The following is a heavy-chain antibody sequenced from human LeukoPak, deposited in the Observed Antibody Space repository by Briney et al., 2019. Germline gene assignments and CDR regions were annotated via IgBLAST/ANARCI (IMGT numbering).Heavy chain of an antibody. J-gene: IGHJ3*02. V-gene: IGHV1-24*01. Sequence: ASVKVSCKVSGYTLTELSMHWVRQAPGKGLEWMGGFDPVDGETIYAQKFQGRVTMTEDTSTDTAYMELSSLRSEDTAVYYCATLGSSLLIPDAFDIWGQGTMVTVSS. CDR1: GYTLTELS. D-gene: IGHD2-15*01. CDR3: ATLGSSLLIPDAFDI. CDR2: FDPVDGET.